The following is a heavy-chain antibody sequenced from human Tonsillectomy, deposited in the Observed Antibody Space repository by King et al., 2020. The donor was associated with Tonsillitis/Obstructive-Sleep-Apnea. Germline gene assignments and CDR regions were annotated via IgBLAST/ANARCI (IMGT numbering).Heavy chain of an antibody. V-gene: IGHV3-33*01. CDR3: ARDGAAAERPFDY. J-gene: IGHJ4*02. CDR2: IWYDGSNK. D-gene: IGHD2-15*01. CDR1: GFTFNNYG. Sequence: VQLVESGGGVVQPGRSLRLSCAASGFTFNNYGMHWVRQAPGKGLEWVAVIWYDGSNKYYADSVKGRFTISRDNSKNTLYLQMNNLRVEDTAVYYCARDGAAAERPFDYWGQGTLVTVSS.